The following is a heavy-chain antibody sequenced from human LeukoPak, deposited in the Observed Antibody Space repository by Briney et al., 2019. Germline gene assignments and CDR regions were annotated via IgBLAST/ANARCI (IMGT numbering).Heavy chain of an antibody. CDR3: ARGDLRITMIVVVQLPPDY. J-gene: IGHJ4*02. D-gene: IGHD3-22*01. Sequence: ASVKVSCKASGYTFTSYGISWVRQAPGQGLEWMGWISAYNGNTNYAQKLQGRVTVTTDTSTSTAYMELRSLRSDDTAVYYCARGDLRITMIVVVQLPPDYWGQGTLVTVSS. V-gene: IGHV1-18*01. CDR1: GYTFTSYG. CDR2: ISAYNGNT.